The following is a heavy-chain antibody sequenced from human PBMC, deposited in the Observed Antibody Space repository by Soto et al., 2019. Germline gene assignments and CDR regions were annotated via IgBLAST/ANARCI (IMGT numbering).Heavy chain of an antibody. CDR2: INHSVST. CDR1: GGSFSGYY. J-gene: IGHJ5*02. V-gene: IGHV4-34*01. CDR3: ARGRCGWVSWCDH. D-gene: IGHD6-19*01. Sequence: AETLSLTCAVYGGSFSGYYWSWIRQPPGKGLEWIGEINHSVSTNYNPSLKSRVTISVDTSKNQFSLKMSSVTAADTAVYYCARGRCGWVSWCDHWGQGTLVTVSS.